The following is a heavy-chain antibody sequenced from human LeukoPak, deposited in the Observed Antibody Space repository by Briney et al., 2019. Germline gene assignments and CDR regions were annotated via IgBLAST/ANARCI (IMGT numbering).Heavy chain of an antibody. V-gene: IGHV1-18*01. D-gene: IGHD3-9*01. CDR1: GYTFTNYG. Sequence: ASVKVSCKASGYTFTNYGFSWVRQAPGQGLEWMGWISAYNGNTNYAQKLQGRVTLTTDTSTSTAYMDLRNLRSDDTAVYYCARGPGGILTGYYDYWGQGTLVTVSS. CDR2: ISAYNGNT. CDR3: ARGPGGILTGYYDY. J-gene: IGHJ4*02.